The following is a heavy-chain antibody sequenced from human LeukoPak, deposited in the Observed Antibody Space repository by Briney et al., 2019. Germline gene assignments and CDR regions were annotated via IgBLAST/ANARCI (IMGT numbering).Heavy chain of an antibody. CDR2: IYYSGST. J-gene: IGHJ6*03. CDR3: ARVPPTVTAGRYYYCYMDV. CDR1: DGSFRSYY. V-gene: IGHV4-59*07. Sequence: PSDTLSLPCTISDGSFRSYYWGWIRQPPGKGLEWIGYIYYSGSTNYNPSLKSRATISVDTSKNQFSLRLSSVTAADTAVYYCARVPPTVTAGRYYYCYMDVWGKGTTVTVSS. D-gene: IGHD4-17*01.